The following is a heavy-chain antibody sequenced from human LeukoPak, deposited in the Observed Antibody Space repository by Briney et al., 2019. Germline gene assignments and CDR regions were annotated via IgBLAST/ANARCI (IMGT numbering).Heavy chain of an antibody. V-gene: IGHV1-46*01. J-gene: IGHJ4*02. CDR3: ARVPRGSGSYYNYFDY. Sequence: GASVKVSCKASGYTLTSYYMHWVRQAPGQGLEWMGIINPSGGSTSYAQKFQGRVTMTRDMSTSTVYMELSSLRSEDTAVYYCARVPRGSGSYYNYFDYWGQGTLVTVSS. CDR2: INPSGGST. D-gene: IGHD3-10*01. CDR1: GYTLTSYY.